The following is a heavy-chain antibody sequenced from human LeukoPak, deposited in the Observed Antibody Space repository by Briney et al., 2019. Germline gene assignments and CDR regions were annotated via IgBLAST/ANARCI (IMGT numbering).Heavy chain of an antibody. CDR3: ASHGSGSYYKTNWFDP. D-gene: IGHD3-10*01. CDR1: GFTVSSNY. CDR2: IYSGGST. Sequence: GGSLRLSCAASGFTVSSNYMSWVRQAPGKGLEWVSVIYSGGSTYYADSVKGRFTISRDNSKNTLYLQMNSLRAEDTAVYYCASHGSGSYYKTNWFDPWGQGTLVTVSS. J-gene: IGHJ5*02. V-gene: IGHV3-53*01.